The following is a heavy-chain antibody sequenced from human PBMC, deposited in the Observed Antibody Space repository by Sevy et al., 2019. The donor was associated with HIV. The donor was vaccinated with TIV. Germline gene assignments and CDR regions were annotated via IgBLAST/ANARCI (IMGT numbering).Heavy chain of an antibody. CDR2: INHSGRT. CDR3: ARGFGNSSNY. V-gene: IGHV4-34*01. J-gene: IGHJ4*02. Sequence: SETLSLTCAVYGGSFSGYYWSWIRQPPGKGLEWIGEINHSGRTTYNPSLKSRVTISVDTSKSQFSLKLTSVTAADTAIYYCARGFGNSSNYWGQGTLVTVSS. D-gene: IGHD6-6*01. CDR1: GGSFSGYY.